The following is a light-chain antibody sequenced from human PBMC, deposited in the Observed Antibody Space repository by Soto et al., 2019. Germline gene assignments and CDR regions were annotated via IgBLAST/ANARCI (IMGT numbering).Light chain of an antibody. V-gene: IGKV3-15*01. CDR3: QQYNNWPLT. CDR2: GAS. J-gene: IGKJ1*01. CDR1: QSVSSN. Sequence: EIVMTQSPATLSVSPGERATLSCRASQSVSSNLDWYQQKPGQTPRLLIYGASTRATGFPARFSGSGSGTEFTLTISSLQSEDFAVYYCQQYNNWPLTFGQGTKVEIK.